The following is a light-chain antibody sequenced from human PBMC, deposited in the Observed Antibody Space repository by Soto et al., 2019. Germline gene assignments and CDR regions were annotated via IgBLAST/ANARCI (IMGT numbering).Light chain of an antibody. CDR2: GVY. Sequence: EIVMTQFPATLSESPGERVTLSCRAIQSVSTNVAWYQQKPGQPPRLLMYGVYTRAPGTPARFSGSGSGTEFTLTISGLEPEDFSVYYCQQRDKWPITFGQGTRLEI. CDR1: QSVSTN. V-gene: IGKV3D-15*01. CDR3: QQRDKWPIT. J-gene: IGKJ5*01.